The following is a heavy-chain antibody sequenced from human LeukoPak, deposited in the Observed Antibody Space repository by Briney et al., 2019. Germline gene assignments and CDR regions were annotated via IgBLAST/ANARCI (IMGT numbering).Heavy chain of an antibody. V-gene: IGHV3-23*01. CDR3: AKHKGDIVVVVAATLTAWFDP. CDR1: GFTFSDYY. Sequence: GGSLRLSCAASGFTFSDYYMSWIRQAPGKGLEWVSAISGSGGSTYYADSVKGRFTISRDNSKNTLYLQMNSLRAEDTAVYYCAKHKGDIVVVVAATLTAWFDPWGQGTLVTVSS. D-gene: IGHD2-15*01. J-gene: IGHJ5*02. CDR2: ISGSGGST.